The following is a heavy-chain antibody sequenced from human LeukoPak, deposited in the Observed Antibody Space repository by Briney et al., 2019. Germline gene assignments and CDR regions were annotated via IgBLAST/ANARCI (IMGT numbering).Heavy chain of an antibody. D-gene: IGHD1-26*01. Sequence: SQTLSLTCDISGDSVSSNSAAWNWIRQSPSRGLEWLGRTYYRSKWYNDYALSVKSRITISPDTSKNQFSLQLYSVTPDDTAVYYCAKGVGATTGPFDYWGQGTLVTVSS. V-gene: IGHV6-1*01. CDR3: AKGVGATTGPFDY. CDR1: GDSVSSNSAA. CDR2: TYYRSKWYN. J-gene: IGHJ4*02.